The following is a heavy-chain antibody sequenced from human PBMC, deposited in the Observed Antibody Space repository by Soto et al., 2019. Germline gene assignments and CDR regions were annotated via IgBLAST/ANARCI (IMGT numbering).Heavy chain of an antibody. V-gene: IGHV1-69*13. CDR1: GGTFSRYA. CDR2: IIPIFGTA. J-gene: IGHJ6*02. Sequence: ASVKVSCKASGGTFSRYAISWVRQAPGQGLEWMGGIIPIFGTANYAQKFQGRATITADESTSTAYMELSSLRSEDTAVYYCARMLASACTVWGYYVIDVWGQGTTVTV. D-gene: IGHD6-13*01. CDR3: ARMLASACTVWGYYVIDV.